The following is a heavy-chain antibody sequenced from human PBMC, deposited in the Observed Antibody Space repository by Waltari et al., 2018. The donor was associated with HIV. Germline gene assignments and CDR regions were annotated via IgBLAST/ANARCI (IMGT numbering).Heavy chain of an antibody. D-gene: IGHD3-16*01. CDR2: IIPMSNTP. CDR3: VSARETMGVDFDS. V-gene: IGHV1-69*08. J-gene: IGHJ4*02. Sequence: QVQLVQSGAEVKKPGSSVKVSCKASGGAFSSYTINWVRKAPGQGLEWLGRIIPMSNTPNNAQKFQGRVTITADKSTSTAYMELTSLRSDDTAVYYCVSARETMGVDFDSWGLGTLVTVSS. CDR1: GGAFSSYT.